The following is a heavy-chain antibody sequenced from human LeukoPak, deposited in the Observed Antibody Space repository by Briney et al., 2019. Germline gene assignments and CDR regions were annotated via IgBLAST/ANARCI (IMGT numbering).Heavy chain of an antibody. V-gene: IGHV3-9*01. CDR3: VKDRGLTPYYYASGSDSAYFDY. Sequence: PGGSLRLSCAASGFTFNDYAMHWVRQAPGKGLEWVSDIGWDSVSIGYADSVKGRFTISRDNDKNSLYLQMNSLRPEDTALYYCVKDRGLTPYYYASGSDSAYFDYWGQGTRVSVSS. D-gene: IGHD3-10*01. J-gene: IGHJ4*02. CDR1: GFTFNDYA. CDR2: IGWDSVSI.